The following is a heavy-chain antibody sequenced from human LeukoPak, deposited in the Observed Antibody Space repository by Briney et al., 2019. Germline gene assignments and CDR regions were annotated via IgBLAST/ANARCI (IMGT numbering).Heavy chain of an antibody. CDR2: ISAYNGNT. CDR1: GYTFTSYG. D-gene: IGHD3-22*01. J-gene: IGHJ4*02. CDR3: ARTYYYDSSGSLPDY. Sequence: ASVKVSCKASGYTFTSYGISWVRQAPGQGLEWMGWISAYNGNTNYAQKLQGRVTMTTDTSTSTAYMELRSLRSDDTAVYYCARTYYYDSSGSLPDYWGQGTLVTVSS. V-gene: IGHV1-18*01.